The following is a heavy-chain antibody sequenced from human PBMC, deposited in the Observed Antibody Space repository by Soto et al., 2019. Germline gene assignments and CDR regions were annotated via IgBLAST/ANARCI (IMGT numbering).Heavy chain of an antibody. Sequence: PGGSLRLSCAGSGFTFTTYAMHWVRQAPGKGLEWVAVIPHNGNTEIYADSVKGRFTISRDNSINTLYLQMNSPRAEDTAVFYCAKGLVSATTNWYGTWFDHWCQGTLVTVSS. D-gene: IGHD1-1*01. V-gene: IGHV3-30*18. CDR3: AKGLVSATTNWYGTWFDH. CDR1: GFTFTTYA. J-gene: IGHJ5*02. CDR2: IPHNGNTE.